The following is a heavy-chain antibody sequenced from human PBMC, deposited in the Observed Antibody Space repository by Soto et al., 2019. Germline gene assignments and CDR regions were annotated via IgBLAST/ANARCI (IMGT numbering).Heavy chain of an antibody. CDR1: GFTSNNFA. CDR2: ILGGGGAT. CDR3: ARHDDYDSTGVYGMDV. V-gene: IGHV3-23*01. D-gene: IGHD3-22*01. J-gene: IGHJ6*02. Sequence: EVQLLESGGGLVQPGGSLRLSCAASGFTSNNFAMNWVRQAPGKGLEWVSRILGGGGATYYADSVEGRFTISRDSTNNTRYLEMNSLRVDDTAVYYCARHDDYDSTGVYGMDVWGQGTTVIVSS.